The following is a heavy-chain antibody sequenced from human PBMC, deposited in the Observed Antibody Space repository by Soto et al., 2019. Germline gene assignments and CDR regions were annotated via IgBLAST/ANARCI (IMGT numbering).Heavy chain of an antibody. J-gene: IGHJ5*02. V-gene: IGHV1-69*13. Sequence: SVKVSCKASGGTFSSYAISWVRQAPGQGLEWMGGIIPIFGTANYAQKFQGRVTITADESTSTAYMELSSLRSEDTAVYYWTRGTDDYEASSGNWSWGQGTGVTVSS. CDR1: GGTFSSYA. CDR2: IIPIFGTA. CDR3: TRGTDDYEASSGNWS. D-gene: IGHD3-22*01.